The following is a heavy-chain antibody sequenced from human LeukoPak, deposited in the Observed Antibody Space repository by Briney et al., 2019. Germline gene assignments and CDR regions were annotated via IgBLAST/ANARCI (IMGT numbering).Heavy chain of an antibody. Sequence: SETLSLTCTVSGGSISTYYWSWIRQPPGKGLEWIGYIYYSGSTNYNPSLKSRVTMSVDTSKNQFSLKLSSVTAADTAVYYCARDRYGYDSSFDYWGQGTLVTVSS. V-gene: IGHV4-59*01. CDR1: GGSISTYY. CDR2: IYYSGST. J-gene: IGHJ4*02. D-gene: IGHD5-18*01. CDR3: ARDRYGYDSSFDY.